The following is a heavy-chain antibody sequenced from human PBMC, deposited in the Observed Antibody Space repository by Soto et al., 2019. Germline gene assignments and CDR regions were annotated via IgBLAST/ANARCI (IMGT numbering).Heavy chain of an antibody. J-gene: IGHJ4*02. CDR3: AMGVGPYHHFWGALHFDS. V-gene: IGHV3-30-3*01. CDR2: VSDDTTNE. Sequence: QVQLVESGGGVVQPGRSLRLSCAASGFTFSDYALHWVRQAPGKGLEWVAVVSDDTTNEYYADSVKGRFTISRDNSKNTLYLQMNSLTTEDTAVYYCAMGVGPYHHFWGALHFDSWGQGTLVTVSS. D-gene: IGHD3-3*01. CDR1: GFTFSDYA.